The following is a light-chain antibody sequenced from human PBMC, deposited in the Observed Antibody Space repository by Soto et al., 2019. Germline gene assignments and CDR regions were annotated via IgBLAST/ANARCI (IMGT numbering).Light chain of an antibody. V-gene: IGKV3-15*01. CDR1: QSVSSN. Sequence: EIVMTQSPATLSVSPGERATLSRRASQSVSSNLAWHQQKPGQAPRILMYDASTRATGIPARFSGSGSGTEFTLTISSLQSEDFAVYYCQQYHNWPITFGQGTRLEIK. CDR2: DAS. CDR3: QQYHNWPIT. J-gene: IGKJ5*01.